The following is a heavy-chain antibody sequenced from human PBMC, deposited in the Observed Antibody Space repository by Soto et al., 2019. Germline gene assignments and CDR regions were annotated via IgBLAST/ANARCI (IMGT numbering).Heavy chain of an antibody. CDR3: ARYYYGSGSYSERRYYFDY. Sequence: SETLSLTCAVYGGSFSGYYWSWIRQPPGKGLEWIGSIYYSGSTYDNPSLKSRVTISVDTSKNQFSLKLSSVTAADTAVYYCARYYYGSGSYSERRYYFDYWGQGTLVTVSS. V-gene: IGHV4-34*01. CDR2: IYYSGST. D-gene: IGHD3-10*01. J-gene: IGHJ4*02. CDR1: GGSFSGYY.